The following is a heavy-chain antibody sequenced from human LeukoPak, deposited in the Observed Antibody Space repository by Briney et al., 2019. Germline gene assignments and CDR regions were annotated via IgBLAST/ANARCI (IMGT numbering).Heavy chain of an antibody. J-gene: IGHJ4*02. CDR3: ARVSPNTVTTLQYFDY. Sequence: ASVKVSRKASGYTFTSYDINWVRQATGQGLEWMGWMNPNSGNTGYAQKFQGRVTITADKSTSTAYMELSSLRSEDTAVYYCARVSPNTVTTLQYFDYWGQGTLVTVSS. V-gene: IGHV1-8*03. CDR1: GYTFTSYD. D-gene: IGHD4-17*01. CDR2: MNPNSGNT.